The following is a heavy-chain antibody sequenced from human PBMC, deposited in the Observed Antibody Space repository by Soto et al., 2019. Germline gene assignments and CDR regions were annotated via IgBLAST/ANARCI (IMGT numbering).Heavy chain of an antibody. CDR2: IDPSDSYT. Sequence: GESLKISCKGSGYSFTSYWISWVRQMPGKGLEWMGRIDPSDSYTNYSPSFQGHVTISAAKSISTAYLQWSSLKASDTAMYYCARQGVAADPYGMDVWGQGTTVTVSS. CDR1: GYSFTSYW. V-gene: IGHV5-10-1*01. D-gene: IGHD6-13*01. J-gene: IGHJ6*02. CDR3: ARQGVAADPYGMDV.